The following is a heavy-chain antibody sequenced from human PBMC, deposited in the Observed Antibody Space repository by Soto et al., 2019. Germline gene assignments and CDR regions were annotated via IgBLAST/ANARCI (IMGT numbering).Heavy chain of an antibody. CDR3: ARGFSSGWSRIDS. Sequence: QVQLVESGGGVVQPGRSLRLSCAASAFTFSGYAMHWFRQAPGKGLEWVAVISNDGSNKYYADSVKGRFTISRDNSKNTLFLQMNSLRPEDTAVYHCARGFSSGWSRIDSWGQGIMVTV. D-gene: IGHD6-19*01. CDR2: ISNDGSNK. CDR1: AFTFSGYA. V-gene: IGHV3-30-3*01. J-gene: IGHJ4*02.